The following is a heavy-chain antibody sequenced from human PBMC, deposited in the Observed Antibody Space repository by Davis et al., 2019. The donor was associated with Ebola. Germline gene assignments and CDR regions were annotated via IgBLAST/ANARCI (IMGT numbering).Heavy chain of an antibody. Sequence: GESLKISCAASGFTFSSYSMNWVRQAPGKGLEWVSYISSSSSTIYYADSVKGRFTISRDNAKNSLYLQMNSLRAEDTAVYYCARDEASYYYGSGSYYTYYYMDVWGKGTTVTVSS. J-gene: IGHJ6*03. CDR3: ARDEASYYYGSGSYYTYYYMDV. D-gene: IGHD3-10*01. CDR1: GFTFSSYS. CDR2: ISSSSSTI. V-gene: IGHV3-48*04.